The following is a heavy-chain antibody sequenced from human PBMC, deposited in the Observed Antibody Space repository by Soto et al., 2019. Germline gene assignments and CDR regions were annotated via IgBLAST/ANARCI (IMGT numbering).Heavy chain of an antibody. J-gene: IGHJ5*02. CDR2: IFPNDEK. CDR3: ARLGAPFLEWLLPLDP. CDR1: GFSLSKGRMG. V-gene: IGHV2-26*01. D-gene: IGHD3-3*02. Sequence: QVTLKESGPVLVKPTETLTLTCTVSGFSLSKGRMGVSWIRQPPGKALEWLAHIFPNDEKSYSTSLKSRLTISKDTSKIQVVLTMTNMDPVDTATYYCARLGAPFLEWLLPLDPWGQGTLVTVSS.